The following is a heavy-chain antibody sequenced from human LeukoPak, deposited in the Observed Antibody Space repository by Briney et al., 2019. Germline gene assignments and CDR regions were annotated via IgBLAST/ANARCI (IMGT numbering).Heavy chain of an antibody. CDR2: IHPEGNEK. D-gene: IGHD2-21*02. CDR1: GFTFSTYW. CDR3: ARGDDFSGDY. V-gene: IGHV3-7*04. Sequence: GGSLRLSCTASGFTFSTYWMSWFRQAPGEGLEWVANIHPEGNEKYHVDSVQGRFTISRDNAKNSLYLQTNSLRVEDTAVYYCARGDDFSGDYWGQGTLVTVSS. J-gene: IGHJ4*02.